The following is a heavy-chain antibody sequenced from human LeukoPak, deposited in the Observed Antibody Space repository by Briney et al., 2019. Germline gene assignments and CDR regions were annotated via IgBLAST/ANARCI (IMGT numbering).Heavy chain of an antibody. J-gene: IGHJ4*02. CDR1: GYNFTSNY. CDR3: ARGGGIYCDSSGYLQYVDY. Sequence: ASVKDFCKASGYNFTSNYMHWLLQAIGQGLEWMGWINPHNGGTNYAHKFQGSDTMIKDTSISTAYMELSRLRSDDTAVYYCARGGGIYCDSSGYLQYVDYWGQGTLVTVSS. CDR2: INPHNGGT. V-gene: IGHV1-2*02. D-gene: IGHD3-22*01.